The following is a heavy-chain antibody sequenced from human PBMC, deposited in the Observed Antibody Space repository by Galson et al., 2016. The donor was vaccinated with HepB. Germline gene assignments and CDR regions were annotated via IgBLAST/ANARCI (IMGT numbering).Heavy chain of an antibody. CDR1: GFTFRNYA. D-gene: IGHD6-19*01. CDR3: TTWLSHHFDY. CDR2: IDGPTPNT. Sequence: SLRLSCAASGFTFRNYALSWVRRAPGKGPELVSHIDGPTPNTHYADSVRGRFSIYRDNSRDTLYLQMDSLTAEDSAIYYCTTWLSHHFDYWGQGTRVTVSS. J-gene: IGHJ4*02. V-gene: IGHV3-23*01.